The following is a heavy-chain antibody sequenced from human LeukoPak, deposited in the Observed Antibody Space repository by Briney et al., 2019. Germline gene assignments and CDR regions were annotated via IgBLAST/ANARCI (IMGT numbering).Heavy chain of an antibody. Sequence: GGSLRLSCAASGFTFSSYSMNWVRQAPGKGLEWVSYISSSSSTIYYADSVKGRFTISRDNAKNSLYLQMNSLRAEDTAVYYCARGSVVVVPNHDYYYMDVWGKGTTVTVSS. J-gene: IGHJ6*03. CDR3: ARGSVVVVPNHDYYYMDV. CDR2: ISSSSSTI. CDR1: GFTFSSYS. V-gene: IGHV3-48*04. D-gene: IGHD2-2*01.